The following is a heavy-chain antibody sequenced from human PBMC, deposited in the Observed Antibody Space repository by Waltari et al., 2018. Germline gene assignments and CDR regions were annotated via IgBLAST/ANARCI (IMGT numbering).Heavy chain of an antibody. Sequence: GGGGRQGPGQWVEWRGQVRGSGKTNSNPSFASRVTVSVDTSTAQFSLKLTSATAADTAVYYCARDRGRGLYLDSGGQGILVTVSP. D-gene: IGHD2-15*01. J-gene: IGHJ4*02. CDR2: VRGSGKT. CDR3: ARDRGRGLYLDS. V-gene: IGHV4-4*02.